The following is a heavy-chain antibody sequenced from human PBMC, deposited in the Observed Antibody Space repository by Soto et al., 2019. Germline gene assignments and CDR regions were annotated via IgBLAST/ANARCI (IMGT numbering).Heavy chain of an antibody. CDR2: ISFDGSSQ. J-gene: IGHJ6*02. CDR3: AREMIPMIMGGMSALDV. Sequence: QVQLVESGGGVVQPERSQRLSCVASDFTFGSYVMHWVRQPPGKGLQWVALISFDGSSQYYADSVKGRFTISRDNSRNTMYLQMDSLRPEDTAVYYCAREMIPMIMGGMSALDVWGHGTTVTVS. V-gene: IGHV3-30*03. CDR1: DFTFGSYV. D-gene: IGHD3-22*01.